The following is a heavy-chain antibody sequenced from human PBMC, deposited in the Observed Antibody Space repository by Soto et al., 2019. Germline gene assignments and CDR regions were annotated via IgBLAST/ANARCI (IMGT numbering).Heavy chain of an antibody. J-gene: IGHJ5*02. CDR1: GGSISSSNW. Sequence: SETLSLTCAVSGGSISSSNWWSWVRQPPGKGMEWIGEIYHSGSTNYNPSLKSRVTISVDKSKNQFSLKLSSVTAADTAVYYCSRRFIAMVRADWFDLWGQGTLVTVFS. CDR3: SRRFIAMVRADWFDL. CDR2: IYHSGST. V-gene: IGHV4-4*02. D-gene: IGHD5-18*01.